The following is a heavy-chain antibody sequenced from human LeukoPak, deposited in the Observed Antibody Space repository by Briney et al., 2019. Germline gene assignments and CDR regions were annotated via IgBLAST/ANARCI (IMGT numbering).Heavy chain of an antibody. D-gene: IGHD3-22*01. Sequence: SETLSPTCTVSGGSISSYYWSWIRQPPGKGLEWTGYIYYSGSTNYNPSLKSRVTISVDTSKNQFSLKLSSVTAADTAVYYCARSGYYYDSSGYYRKPAFDCWGQGTLVTVSS. CDR1: GGSISSYY. V-gene: IGHV4-59*01. CDR3: ARSGYYYDSSGYYRKPAFDC. CDR2: IYYSGST. J-gene: IGHJ4*02.